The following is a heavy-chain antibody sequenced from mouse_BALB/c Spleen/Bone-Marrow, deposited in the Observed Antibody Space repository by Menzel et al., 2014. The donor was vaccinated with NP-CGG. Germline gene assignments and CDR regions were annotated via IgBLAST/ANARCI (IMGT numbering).Heavy chain of an antibody. J-gene: IGHJ3*01. CDR1: GYSFTGYY. CDR3: VKGVYGNPFAY. D-gene: IGHD2-1*01. V-gene: IGHV1S34*01. CDR2: ISCYNGAT. Sequence: LVKTGASVKISCKASGYSFTGYYMHWVKQSHGKSLEWIGYISCYNGATSYNQKFKGKATFTVDTSSCTAYVQLNSLTSEDSAVYYCVKGVYGNPFAYWGQGTLVTVSA.